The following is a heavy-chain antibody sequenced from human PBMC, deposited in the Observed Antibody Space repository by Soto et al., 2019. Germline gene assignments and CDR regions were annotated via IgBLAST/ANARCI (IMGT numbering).Heavy chain of an antibody. CDR2: LNPDTGNT. V-gene: IGHV1-3*01. CDR1: GFTFSDNL. Sequence: QVQLVQSGAELKKPGASVNISCTASGFTFSDNLINWVRQVPGQGLEWMGWLNPDTGNTKYSETFQGRVTMSRHPSASIDYLELSGLENEDTALHFCARDIQSVGPRANDAFDVWGQGTMITVSS. CDR3: ARDIQSVGPRANDAFDV. D-gene: IGHD5-18*01. J-gene: IGHJ3*01.